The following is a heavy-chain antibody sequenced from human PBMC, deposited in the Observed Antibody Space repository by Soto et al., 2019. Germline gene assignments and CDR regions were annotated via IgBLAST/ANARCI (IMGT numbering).Heavy chain of an antibody. CDR3: TTAESPNVAYFFDS. Sequence: EVQLVESGGGLVQPGRSLRLSCTVSGFTFENYAISWVRQAPGKGLEWVGLIRNQSYSGATEYAASFKGRFTVSRDDSKNIAYLQMSSLKIEDSAVYYCTTAESPNVAYFFDSWGQGTLVTVSS. CDR1: GFTFENYA. V-gene: IGHV3-49*04. CDR2: IRNQSYSGAT. J-gene: IGHJ4*02. D-gene: IGHD3-10*01.